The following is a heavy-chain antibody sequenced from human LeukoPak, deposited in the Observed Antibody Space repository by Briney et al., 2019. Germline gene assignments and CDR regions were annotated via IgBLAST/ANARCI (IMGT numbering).Heavy chain of an antibody. Sequence: PGGSLRLSCAASGFTFSGYAMSWVRQAPGKGLEWVSAISGSGGSTYYADSVKGRFTISRDNSKNTLYPQMNSLRAEDTAVYYCAKRAGGTSSMFDYWGQGTLVTVSS. CDR3: AKRAGGTSSMFDY. CDR1: GFTFSGYA. V-gene: IGHV3-23*01. D-gene: IGHD2-2*01. J-gene: IGHJ4*02. CDR2: ISGSGGST.